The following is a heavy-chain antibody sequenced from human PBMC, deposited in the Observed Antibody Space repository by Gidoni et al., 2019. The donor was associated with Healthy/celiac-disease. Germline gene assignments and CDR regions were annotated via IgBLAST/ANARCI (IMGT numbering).Heavy chain of an antibody. V-gene: IGHV4-59*08. Sequence: QVQLQESGPGLVKPSATLSLTCTVSGGSISSYYWSWIRQPPGKGLEWIGYIYYSGSTNYNPSLKSRVTISVDTSKNQFSLKLSSVTAADTAVYYCARQAVYGSGPFDYWGQGTLVTVSS. J-gene: IGHJ4*02. D-gene: IGHD3-10*01. CDR1: GGSISSYY. CDR3: ARQAVYGSGPFDY. CDR2: IYYSGST.